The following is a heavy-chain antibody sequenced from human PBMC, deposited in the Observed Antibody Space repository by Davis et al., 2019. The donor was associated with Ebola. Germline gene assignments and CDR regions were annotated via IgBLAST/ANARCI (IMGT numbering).Heavy chain of an antibody. CDR2: IYYSGST. D-gene: IGHD2-15*01. CDR1: GGSISSSSYY. J-gene: IGHJ5*02. V-gene: IGHV4-39*01. CDR3: ASSVVVASINWFDP. Sequence: PSETLSLTCTVSGGSISSSSYYWGWLRQPPGNGLGWIGSIYYSGSTYYNPSLKSRVTISVDTSKNQFSLKLSSVTAADTAVYYCASSVVVASINWFDPWGQGTLVTVSS.